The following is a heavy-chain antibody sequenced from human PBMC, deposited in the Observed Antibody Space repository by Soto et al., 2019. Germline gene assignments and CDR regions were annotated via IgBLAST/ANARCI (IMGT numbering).Heavy chain of an antibody. D-gene: IGHD4-17*01. CDR3: ARHVTTVVTPVHAFDI. J-gene: IGHJ3*02. V-gene: IGHV4-59*08. Sequence: QVQLQESGPGLVKPSETLSLTCTVSGGSISSYYWSWIRQPPGKGLEWIGYIYYSGSTNYNPSLKSRVTISVDTSKNQFSLTLSSVTAAHTAVYYCARHVTTVVTPVHAFDIWGQGTMVTVSS. CDR2: IYYSGST. CDR1: GGSISSYY.